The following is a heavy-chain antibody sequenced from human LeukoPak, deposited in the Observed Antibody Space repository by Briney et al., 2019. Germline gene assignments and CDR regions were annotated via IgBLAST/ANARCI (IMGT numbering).Heavy chain of an antibody. CDR3: VRWGDYYQSLFDS. CDR2: ISGSGGST. J-gene: IGHJ4*02. V-gene: IGHV3-23*01. D-gene: IGHD3-3*01. CDR1: GFTFSNSA. Sequence: GGSLRLSCAASGFTFSNSAMTWVRQAPGKGLEWVSCISGSGGSTYYADSVKGRFTISRDNSKNTLYLQMNSLRAEDTAVYYCVRWGDYYQSLFDSWGQGTLVTVSS.